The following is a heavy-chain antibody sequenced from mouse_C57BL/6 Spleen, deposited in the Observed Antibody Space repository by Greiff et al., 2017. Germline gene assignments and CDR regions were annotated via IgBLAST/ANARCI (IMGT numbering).Heavy chain of an antibody. CDR1: GYTFTGYW. CDR3: AGSSDDYVSSPYYLEY. CDR2: IFPGSGST. Sequence: VQLQQSGAELMKPGASVKLSCKATGYTFTGYWIGWVKQRPGHGLEWIGEIFPGSGSTNYNEKFKGKATFTADPSSTTASMQRSCLTAEVSVIYFCAGSSDDYVSSPYYLEYGGPGTTLTVSS. D-gene: IGHD1-1*01. J-gene: IGHJ2*01. V-gene: IGHV1-9*01.